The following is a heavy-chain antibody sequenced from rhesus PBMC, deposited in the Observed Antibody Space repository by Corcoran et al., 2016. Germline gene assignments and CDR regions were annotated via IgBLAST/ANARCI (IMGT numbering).Heavy chain of an antibody. Sequence: QVQLQESGPGLVQASETLSLTCAISGGSLRSSYLRWIRQAPGQGLEWIGGIDISWTTNYNPSLKSRVTLSVDTSKNQFSLKVNSVTAADTAVYYCARQGIYSGYSYGFDVWGPGVLVTVSS. CDR3: ARQGIYSGYSYGFDV. CDR1: GGSLRSSY. J-gene: IGHJ5-1*01. V-gene: IGHV4S11*01. D-gene: IGHD5-24*01. CDR2: IDISWTT.